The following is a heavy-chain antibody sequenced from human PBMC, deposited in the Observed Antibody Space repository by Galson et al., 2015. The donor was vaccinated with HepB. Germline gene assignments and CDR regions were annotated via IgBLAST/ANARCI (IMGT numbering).Heavy chain of an antibody. CDR1: GYTFTGSY. CDR2: INPSSGGT. J-gene: IGHJ6*03. Sequence: SVKVSCKASGYTFTGSYMHWVRQAPGQGLEWMGWINPSSGGTKYAQNFQGRVTMTRDSSINTAYMDLSSLRSDDTAVYYCARATISRLVGATSWTYYHYMDVWGKGTTVTVSS. D-gene: IGHD1-26*01. V-gene: IGHV1-2*02. CDR3: ARATISRLVGATSWTYYHYMDV.